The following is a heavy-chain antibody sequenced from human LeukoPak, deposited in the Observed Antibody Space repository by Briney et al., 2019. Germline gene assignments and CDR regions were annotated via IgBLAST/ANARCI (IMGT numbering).Heavy chain of an antibody. Sequence: GGSLRLSCAASGFTFSSYGMHWVRQAPGKGLEWVAVISYDGSNKYYADSVKGRFTISRDNSKNTLYLQMNSLRAEDTAVYYCAKTGRGRVSYYGSGSYEYYYYGMDVWGQGTTVTVSS. J-gene: IGHJ6*02. V-gene: IGHV3-30*18. CDR3: AKTGRGRVSYYGSGSYEYYYYGMDV. CDR2: ISYDGSNK. CDR1: GFTFSSYG. D-gene: IGHD3-10*01.